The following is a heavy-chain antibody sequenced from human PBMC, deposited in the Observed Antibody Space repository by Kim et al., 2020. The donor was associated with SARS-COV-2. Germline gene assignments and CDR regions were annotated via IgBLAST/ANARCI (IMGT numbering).Heavy chain of an antibody. D-gene: IGHD2-2*01. CDR3: AKDARYCSSTSCLYGMDV. CDR2: IYSGGSST. Sequence: GGSLRLSCAASGFTFSSYAMSWVRQAPGKGLEWVSVIYSGGSSTYYADSVKGRFTISRDNSKNTLYLQMNSLRAEDTAVYYCAKDARYCSSTSCLYGMDVWGQGTTVTVSS. CDR1: GFTFSSYA. J-gene: IGHJ6*02. V-gene: IGHV3-23*03.